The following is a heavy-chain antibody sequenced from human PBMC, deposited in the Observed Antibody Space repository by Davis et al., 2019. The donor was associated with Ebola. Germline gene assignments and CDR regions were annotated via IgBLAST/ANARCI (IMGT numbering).Heavy chain of an antibody. CDR2: ISSSSSYI. Sequence: PGGSLRLSCAASGFTFSSYSMNWVRQAPGKGLEWVSSISSSSSYIYYADSVKGRFTISRDNAKNSLYLQMNSLRAEDTAVYYCARDYYGSGTPMYYYYGMDVWGQGTTVTVSS. D-gene: IGHD3-10*01. V-gene: IGHV3-21*01. J-gene: IGHJ6*02. CDR3: ARDYYGSGTPMYYYYGMDV. CDR1: GFTFSSYS.